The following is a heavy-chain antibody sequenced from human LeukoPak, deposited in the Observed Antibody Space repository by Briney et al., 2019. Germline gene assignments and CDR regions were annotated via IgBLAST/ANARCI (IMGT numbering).Heavy chain of an antibody. D-gene: IGHD1-26*01. CDR1: GDSISTYY. CDR2: MYYSGST. CDR3: ARHGRWELLMSAFDI. J-gene: IGHJ3*02. Sequence: SETLSLTCTVSGDSISTYYWSWIRQPPGKGLEWIGYMYYSGSTNYNPSLKSRVTISLDTPKNQFSLRLNSVTAADTAVYYCARHGRWELLMSAFDIWGRGTMVTVSS. V-gene: IGHV4-59*08.